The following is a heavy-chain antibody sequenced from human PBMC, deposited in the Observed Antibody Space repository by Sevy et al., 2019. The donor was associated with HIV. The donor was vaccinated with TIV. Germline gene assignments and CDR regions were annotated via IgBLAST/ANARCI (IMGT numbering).Heavy chain of an antibody. D-gene: IGHD6-13*01. V-gene: IGHV3-48*01. CDR2: ISSSSSTI. CDR1: GFTFSSYS. Sequence: GESLKISCAASGFTFSSYSMNWVRQAPGKGLEWVSYISSSSSTIYYADSVKGRFTISRDNAKNSLYLQMNSLRAEDTAVYYCARLGMSFYKWGQGTLVTVSS. J-gene: IGHJ4*02. CDR3: ARLGMSFYK.